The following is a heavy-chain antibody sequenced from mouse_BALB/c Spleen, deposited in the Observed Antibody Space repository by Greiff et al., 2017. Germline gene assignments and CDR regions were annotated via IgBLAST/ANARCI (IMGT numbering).Heavy chain of an antibody. CDR1: GYSFTSYYA. D-gene: IGHD2-4*01. CDR2: ISYSGST. V-gene: IGHV3-2*02. Sequence: EVKLVESGPGLVKPSQSLSLTCTVTGYSFTSYYAWYWIRQLPGNKLVWMGYISYSGSTCYKPSLKSRISITRDTSKNQFFLQLNSLTTEDTATDYCATNYYDYGRFAYWGQGTLVTVSA. J-gene: IGHJ3*01. CDR3: ATNYYDYGRFAY.